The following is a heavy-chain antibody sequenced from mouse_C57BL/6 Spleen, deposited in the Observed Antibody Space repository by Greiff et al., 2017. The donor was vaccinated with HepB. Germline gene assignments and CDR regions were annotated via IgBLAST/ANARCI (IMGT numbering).Heavy chain of an antibody. CDR2: ISDGGSYT. D-gene: IGHD2-4*01. J-gene: IGHJ3*01. CDR1: GFTFSSYA. Sequence: EVQGVESGGGLVKPGGSLKLSCAASGFTFSSYAMSWVRQTPEKRLEWVATISDGGSYTYYPDNVKGRFTISRDNAKNNLYLQMSHLKSEDTAMYYCARGGLYDYLAYWGQGTLVTVSA. CDR3: ARGGLYDYLAY. V-gene: IGHV5-4*01.